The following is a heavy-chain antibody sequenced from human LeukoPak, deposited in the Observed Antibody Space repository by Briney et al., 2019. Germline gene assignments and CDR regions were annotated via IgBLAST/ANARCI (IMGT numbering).Heavy chain of an antibody. J-gene: IGHJ4*02. D-gene: IGHD5-12*01. CDR2: IYYSGST. V-gene: IGHV4-39*07. Sequence: SETLSLTCTVSGGSISSSSYYWGWIRQPPGKGLEWIGSIYYSGSTYYNPSLKSRVTISVDTSKNQFSLKLSSVTAADTAVYYCARDGGYDYGYWGQGTLVTVSS. CDR1: GGSISSSSYY. CDR3: ARDGGYDYGY.